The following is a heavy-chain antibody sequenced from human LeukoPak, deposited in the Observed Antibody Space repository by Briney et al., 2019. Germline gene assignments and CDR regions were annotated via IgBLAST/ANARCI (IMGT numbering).Heavy chain of an antibody. CDR3: ARKYCSTTSCSYAFDI. CDR2: IYTSGST. CDR1: GGSISSYY. J-gene: IGHJ3*02. Sequence: SETLSLTCTVSGGSISSYYWSWIRQPAGKGLEWIGRIYTSGSTNYNPSLKSRVTMSVDTSRNQFSLKLTSVTAADTAVYFCARKYCSTTSCSYAFDIWGQGTMVTVSS. D-gene: IGHD2-2*01. V-gene: IGHV4-4*07.